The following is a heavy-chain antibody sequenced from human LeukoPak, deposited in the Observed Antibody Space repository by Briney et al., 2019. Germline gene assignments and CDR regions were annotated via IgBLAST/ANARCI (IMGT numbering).Heavy chain of an antibody. V-gene: IGHV1-18*01. D-gene: IGHD5-18*01. CDR3: ARDLKIGVQLWLGYYYYGMDV. CDR2: ISAYNGNT. CDR1: GYTFTSYG. J-gene: IGHJ6*02. Sequence: GASVKVSRKASGYTFTSYGISWVRQAPGQGLEWMGWISAYNGNTNYAQKLQGRVTMTTDTSTSTAYMELRSLRSDDTAVYYCARDLKIGVQLWLGYYYYGMDVWGQGTTVTVSS.